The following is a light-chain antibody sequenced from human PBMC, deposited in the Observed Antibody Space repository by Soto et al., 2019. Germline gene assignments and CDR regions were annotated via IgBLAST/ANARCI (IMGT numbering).Light chain of an antibody. J-gene: IGKJ2*01. V-gene: IGKV3-20*01. Sequence: EIVLTQSPGTLSLSPGERATLSCRASQSVSSSYLAWYQQKPGQAPRLLIYAASSRATGIPDRFSVSGSGTDFTLTISRLEPEDFAVYYCQQNGSSPYTFGQGTKLEIK. CDR2: AAS. CDR3: QQNGSSPYT. CDR1: QSVSSSY.